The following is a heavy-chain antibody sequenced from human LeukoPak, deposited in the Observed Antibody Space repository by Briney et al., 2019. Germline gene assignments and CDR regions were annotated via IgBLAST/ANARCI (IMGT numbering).Heavy chain of an antibody. CDR2: INPNSGGT. V-gene: IGHV1-2*02. CDR3: ARDYRGDYVWSVPTATFDY. Sequence: GASVKVSCKASGYTFTGYYMHWVRQAPGQGLEWMGWINPNSGGTNYAQKFQGRVTMTRDTSISKAYMELSRLRSDDTAVYYCARDYRGDYVWSVPTATFDYWGQGTLVTVSS. CDR1: GYTFTGYY. D-gene: IGHD3-16*01. J-gene: IGHJ4*02.